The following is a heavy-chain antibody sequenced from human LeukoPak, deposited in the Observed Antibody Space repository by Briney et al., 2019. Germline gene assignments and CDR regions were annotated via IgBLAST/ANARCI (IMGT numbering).Heavy chain of an antibody. Sequence: GGSLRLSCAASGFTFSSYAMHWVRQAPGKGLEWVAVISYDGSNKYYADSVKGRFTISRDNSKNTLYLQMNSLRAEDTAVYHCAREAENPSSGYYSDYWGQGTLVTVSS. J-gene: IGHJ4*02. CDR2: ISYDGSNK. D-gene: IGHD3-22*01. CDR3: AREAENPSSGYYSDY. CDR1: GFTFSSYA. V-gene: IGHV3-30-3*01.